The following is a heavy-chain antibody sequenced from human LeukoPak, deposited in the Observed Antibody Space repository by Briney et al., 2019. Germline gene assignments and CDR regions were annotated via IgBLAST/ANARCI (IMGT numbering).Heavy chain of an antibody. CDR3: ARGIYCSGGSCYTPFDY. V-gene: IGHV1-69*13. CDR1: GYTFTSYA. CDR2: VIPIFGTA. D-gene: IGHD2-15*01. Sequence: SVKVSCKASGYTFTSYAISWVRQAPGQGLEWMGGVIPIFGTANYAQKFQGRVTITADESTSTAYMELSSLRSGDTAVYYCARGIYCSGGSCYTPFDYWGQGTLVTVSS. J-gene: IGHJ4*02.